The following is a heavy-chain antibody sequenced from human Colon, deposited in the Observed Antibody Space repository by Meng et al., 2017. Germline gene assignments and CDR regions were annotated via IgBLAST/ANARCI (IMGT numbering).Heavy chain of an antibody. CDR2: IYHSGST. D-gene: IGHD6-19*01. CDR3: ASFPPPGKQWLVTDY. V-gene: IGHV4-4*02. CDR1: GGSISSSNW. Sequence: QVHVQASGPGLVKPSWTLSLTCAVSGGSISSSNWWSWVRQPPGKGLEWIGEIYHSGSTNYNPSLKSRVTISVDKSKNQFSLKLSSVTAADTAVYYCASFPPPGKQWLVTDYWGQGTLVTVSS. J-gene: IGHJ4*02.